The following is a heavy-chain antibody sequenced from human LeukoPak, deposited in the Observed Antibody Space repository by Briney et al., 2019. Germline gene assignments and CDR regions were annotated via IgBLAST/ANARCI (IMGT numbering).Heavy chain of an antibody. D-gene: IGHD6-13*01. Sequence: GGSLRLSCVASGFTFSSYAMHWVRQAPGKGLEYVSAINSNGGSTYYANSVKGRFTISRDNSKNTLYLQMGSLRAEDMAVYYCARRHHLVPGAPGYFDLWGRGTLVTVSS. CDR3: ARRHHLVPGAPGYFDL. V-gene: IGHV3-64*01. CDR2: INSNGGST. CDR1: GFTFSSYA. J-gene: IGHJ2*01.